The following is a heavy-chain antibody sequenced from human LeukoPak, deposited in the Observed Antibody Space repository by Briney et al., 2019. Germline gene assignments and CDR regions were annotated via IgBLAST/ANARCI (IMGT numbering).Heavy chain of an antibody. CDR2: IYSGGST. V-gene: IGHV3-66*01. CDR3: ARDTYYDSSGYYYSDY. Sequence: SGGSLRLSCAASGFTVSSNYMSWVRQAPGKGLEWVSVIYSGGSTYYADSVKGRFTISRDNSKNTLYLQMNSLRAEDTAVYYCARDTYYDSSGYYYSDYWGQGTLVTVSS. J-gene: IGHJ4*02. D-gene: IGHD3-22*01. CDR1: GFTVSSNY.